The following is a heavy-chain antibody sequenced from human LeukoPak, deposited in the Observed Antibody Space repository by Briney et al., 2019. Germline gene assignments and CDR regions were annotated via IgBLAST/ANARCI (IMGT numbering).Heavy chain of an antibody. CDR1: GGSISSGDYY. Sequence: PSETLSLTWAVSGGSISSGDYYWAWIRQPPGKGQQWIGSIYYSGTTYYDPFLKSRLTISGDSSKNQFSLKLSSVTTADTAVYYCARHASGWYTDWGQGTLVTVSS. J-gene: IGHJ1*01. D-gene: IGHD6-19*01. CDR3: ARHASGWYTD. CDR2: IYYSGTT. V-gene: IGHV4-39*01.